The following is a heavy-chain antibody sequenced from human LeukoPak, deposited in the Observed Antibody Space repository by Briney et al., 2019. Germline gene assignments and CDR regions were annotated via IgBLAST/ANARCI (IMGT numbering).Heavy chain of an antibody. CDR2: ISGSGDAT. CDR1: GFTFSSYA. D-gene: IGHD6-13*01. CDR3: ARGLLAATGNDFDY. J-gene: IGHJ4*02. Sequence: GGSLRLSCAASGFTFSSYAMTWVRQAPRKGLEWVSAISGSGDATYYADSVKGRFTISRDNSKNTLYLQMNSLRAGDTAVYYCARGLLAATGNDFDYWGQGTLVTVSS. V-gene: IGHV3-23*01.